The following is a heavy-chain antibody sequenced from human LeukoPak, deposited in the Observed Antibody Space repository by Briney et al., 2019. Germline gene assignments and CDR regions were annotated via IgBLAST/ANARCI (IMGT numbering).Heavy chain of an antibody. V-gene: IGHV3-48*04. D-gene: IGHD6-19*01. CDR3: ATKVAGTSHLSY. CDR2: ISSSGSAI. J-gene: IGHJ4*02. CDR1: GFSSSNYN. Sequence: GGSLRLSCAASGFSSSNYNMNWVRQAPGKGLEWVSYISSSGSAIQYADSVKGRFTISRDNAKNSLYLQMNSLRAEDTAVYYCATKVAGTSHLSYWGQGTLVTVSS.